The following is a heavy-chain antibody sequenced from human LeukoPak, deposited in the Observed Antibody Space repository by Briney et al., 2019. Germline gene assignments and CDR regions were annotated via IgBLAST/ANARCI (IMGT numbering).Heavy chain of an antibody. V-gene: IGHV3-48*03. Sequence: GGSLRLSCAASGFTFSSYEMNWVCQAPGKGLGWVSYISSSGSTIYYADSVKGRFTISRDNAKNSLYLQMNSLRAEDTAVYYCAREANTAMLDYWGQGTLVTVSS. CDR3: AREANTAMLDY. D-gene: IGHD5-18*01. CDR1: GFTFSSYE. CDR2: ISSSGSTI. J-gene: IGHJ4*02.